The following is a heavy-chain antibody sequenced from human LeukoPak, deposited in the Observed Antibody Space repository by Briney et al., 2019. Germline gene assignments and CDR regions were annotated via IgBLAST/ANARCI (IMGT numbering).Heavy chain of an antibody. Sequence: KASETLSLTCTVSGGSISSSSYYWGWIRQPPGKGLEWIGSIYYSGSTYYNPSLKSRVTISVDTSKNQFSLKLSSVTAADTAVYYCARDLYYYGRDHWFDPWGQGTLVTVSS. D-gene: IGHD3-10*01. CDR1: GGSISSSSYY. CDR3: ARDLYYYGRDHWFDP. J-gene: IGHJ5*02. V-gene: IGHV4-39*07. CDR2: IYYSGST.